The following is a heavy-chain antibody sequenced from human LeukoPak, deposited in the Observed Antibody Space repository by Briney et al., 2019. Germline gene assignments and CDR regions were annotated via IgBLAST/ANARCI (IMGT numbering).Heavy chain of an antibody. CDR2: IHSDGSNK. D-gene: IGHD3-10*01. Sequence: GGSLRLSCAASGFTFSSYGMHWVRQAPGKGLEWVTFIHSDGSNKYYAGSVKGRFTISRDNSKNTLYLQMSSLRAEDTAVYYCAKMVWVGESTNDYWGQGTLVTVSS. J-gene: IGHJ4*02. CDR1: GFTFSSYG. V-gene: IGHV3-30*02. CDR3: AKMVWVGESTNDY.